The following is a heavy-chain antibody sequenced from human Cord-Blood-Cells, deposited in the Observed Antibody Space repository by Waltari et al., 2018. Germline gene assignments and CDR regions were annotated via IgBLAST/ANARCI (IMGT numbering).Heavy chain of an antibody. CDR1: GGSFSGYY. CDR3: ARVDYYGSGSYNWFDP. CDR2: INHSGST. V-gene: IGHV4-34*01. Sequence: GLLKPSETLSLTCAVYGGSFSGYYWSWIRQPPGKGLEWIGEINHSGSTNYNPSLKSRVTISVDTSKNQFSLKLSSVTAADTAVYYCARVDYYGSGSYNWFDPWGQGTLVTVSS. J-gene: IGHJ5*02. D-gene: IGHD3-10*01.